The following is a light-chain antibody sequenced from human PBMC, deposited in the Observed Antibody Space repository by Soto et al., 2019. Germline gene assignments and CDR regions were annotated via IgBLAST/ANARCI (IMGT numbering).Light chain of an antibody. CDR1: SSNIGAGYD. CDR3: QSYDSSLSGPI. CDR2: GNS. J-gene: IGLJ2*01. V-gene: IGLV1-40*01. Sequence: QPVLTQPPSVSGAPGQRVTISCTGSSSNIGAGYDVHWYQQLPGTAPKLLIYGNSNRPSRVPDRFSGSKSGTSASLAITGLQAEDEADYYCQSYDSSLSGPIFGGGTKLTVL.